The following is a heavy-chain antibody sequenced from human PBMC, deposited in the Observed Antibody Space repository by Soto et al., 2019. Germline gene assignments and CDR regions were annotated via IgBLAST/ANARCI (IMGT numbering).Heavy chain of an antibody. CDR2: ISYDGSNK. CDR3: ARGGTAFAMIVAVPGY. D-gene: IGHD3-22*01. J-gene: IGHJ4*02. Sequence: QVQLVESGGGVVQPGRSLRLSCAASGFTFSSYAMHWVRQAPGKGLEWVAVISYDGSNKYYADSVKGRFTISIDNSKNTLYLQMNSLRAEDTAVYYCARGGTAFAMIVAVPGYWGQGTLVTVSS. V-gene: IGHV3-30-3*01. CDR1: GFTFSSYA.